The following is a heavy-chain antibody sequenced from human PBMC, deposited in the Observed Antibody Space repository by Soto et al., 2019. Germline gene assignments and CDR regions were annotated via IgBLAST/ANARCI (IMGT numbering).Heavy chain of an antibody. CDR3: ARGRIQLWLRMIEY. J-gene: IGHJ4*02. CDR2: INHSGST. D-gene: IGHD5-18*01. Sequence: SETLSLTCAVYGGSFSGYYWSWIRQPPGKGLEWIGEINHSGSTNYNPSLKSRVTISVDTSKNQFSLKLSSVTAADTAVYYCARGRIQLWLRMIEYWGQGTLGTASS. CDR1: GGSFSGYY. V-gene: IGHV4-34*01.